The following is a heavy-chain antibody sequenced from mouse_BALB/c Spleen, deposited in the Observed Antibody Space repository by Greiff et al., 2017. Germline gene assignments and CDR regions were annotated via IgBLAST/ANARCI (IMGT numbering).Heavy chain of an antibody. CDR1: GYTFTSYT. Sequence: VKLVESGAELARPGASVKMSCKASGYTFTSYTMHWVKQRPGQGLEWIGYINPSSGYTNYNQKFKDKATLTADKSSSTAYMQLSSLTSEDSAVYYCARNYGYDNWFAYWGQGTLVTVSA. D-gene: IGHD2-2*01. V-gene: IGHV1-4*01. CDR2: INPSSGYT. J-gene: IGHJ3*01. CDR3: ARNYGYDNWFAY.